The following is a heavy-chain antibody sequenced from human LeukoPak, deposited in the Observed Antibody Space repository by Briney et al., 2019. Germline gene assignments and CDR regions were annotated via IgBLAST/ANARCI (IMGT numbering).Heavy chain of an antibody. CDR2: IIPILGIA. CDR3: ARTPPQGSGFAFDI. D-gene: IGHD6-19*01. CDR1: GGTFSSYA. V-gene: IGHV1-69*04. Sequence: SVKVSCKASGGTFSSYAISWVRQAPGQGLEWMGRIIPILGIANYAQKFQGRVTITADKSTSTAYMELSSLRSEDAAVYYCARTPPQGSGFAFDIWGQGTMVTVSS. J-gene: IGHJ3*02.